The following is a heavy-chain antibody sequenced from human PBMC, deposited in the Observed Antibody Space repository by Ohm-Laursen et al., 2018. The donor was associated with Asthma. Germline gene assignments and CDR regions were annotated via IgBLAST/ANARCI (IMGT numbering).Heavy chain of an antibody. D-gene: IGHD5-18*01. V-gene: IGHV4-59*01. CDR2: IYYSGST. CDR1: GGSISSYY. J-gene: IGHJ4*02. CDR3: ARDRGYSYGLDY. Sequence: TLSLTCTVSGGSISSYYWSWIRQPPGKGLEWIGYIYYSGSTNYNPSLKSRVTISVDTSKNQFSLKLSSVTAADTAVYYCARDRGYSYGLDYWDQGTRVTVSS.